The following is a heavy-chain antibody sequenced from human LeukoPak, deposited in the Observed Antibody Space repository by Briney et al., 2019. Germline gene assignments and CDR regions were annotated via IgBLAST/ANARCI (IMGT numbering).Heavy chain of an antibody. J-gene: IGHJ4*02. CDR1: GFTFSSYS. Sequence: PGGSLRLSCAASGFTFSSYSMNWVRQAPGKGLEWVSSLNSDGSDIYYADSVKGRFTISRDNAKNSLYLQMNSLTAEDTAVYYCTSGFWGQGTLVTVSS. V-gene: IGHV3-21*01. D-gene: IGHD5-12*01. CDR3: TSGF. CDR2: LNSDGSDI.